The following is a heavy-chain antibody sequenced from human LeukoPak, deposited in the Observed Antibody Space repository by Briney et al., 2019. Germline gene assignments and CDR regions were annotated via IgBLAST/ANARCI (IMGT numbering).Heavy chain of an antibody. CDR3: AKGLVVVVPAA. V-gene: IGHV3-23*01. CDR1: GFTFSSYA. CDR2: ISGSGGGT. D-gene: IGHD2-2*01. Sequence: GGSLRLSCAASGFTFSSYAISWVRQAPGKGLEWVSTISGSGGGTYYAESVKGRFTISRDNSKNMLYLQMNSLRAEDTAVYYCAKGLVVVVPAAWGQGTLVTVSS. J-gene: IGHJ5*02.